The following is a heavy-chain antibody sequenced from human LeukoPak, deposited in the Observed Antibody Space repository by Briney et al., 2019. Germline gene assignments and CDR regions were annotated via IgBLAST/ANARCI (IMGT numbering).Heavy chain of an antibody. D-gene: IGHD2-2*01. V-gene: IGHV3-23*01. CDR3: ANPPLYQLLSDGY. Sequence: PGGSLRLSCAASGFTFSSYAMHWVRQAPGKGLEWVSAISGSGGSTYYADSVKGRFTISRDNSKNTLYLQMNSLRAEDTAVYYCANPPLYQLLSDGYWGQGTLVTVSS. CDR1: GFTFSSYA. J-gene: IGHJ4*02. CDR2: ISGSGGST.